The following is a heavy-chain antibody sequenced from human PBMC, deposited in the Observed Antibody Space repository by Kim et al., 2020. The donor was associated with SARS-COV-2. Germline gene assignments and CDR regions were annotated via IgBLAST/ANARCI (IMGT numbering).Heavy chain of an antibody. Sequence: GESLKISCKGSGYSFTSYWISWVRQMPGKGLEWMGRIDPSDSYTNYSPSFQGHVTISADKSISTAYLQWSSLKASDTAMYYCARHPGGGVITAAGTEYFQHWRQGTLVTVSS. CDR2: IDPSDSYT. D-gene: IGHD6-13*01. CDR3: ARHPGGGVITAAGTEYFQH. V-gene: IGHV5-10-1*01. CDR1: GYSFTSYW. J-gene: IGHJ1*01.